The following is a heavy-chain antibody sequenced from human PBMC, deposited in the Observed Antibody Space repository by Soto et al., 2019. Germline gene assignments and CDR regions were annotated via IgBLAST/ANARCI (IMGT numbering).Heavy chain of an antibody. CDR3: TRPTQYCSSTSCSHYMDV. CDR1: GFTFSDSA. CDR2: IRSKANSYAT. Sequence: VQLVESGGGLVQPGGSLKLSCAASGFTFSDSAMHWVRQASGKGLEWVGRIRSKANSYATAYAASVKGRFTISRDDSKNTAYLQINSLKTEDTAVYYCTRPTQYCSSTSCSHYMDVWGKGTTVTVSS. J-gene: IGHJ6*03. D-gene: IGHD2-2*01. V-gene: IGHV3-73*01.